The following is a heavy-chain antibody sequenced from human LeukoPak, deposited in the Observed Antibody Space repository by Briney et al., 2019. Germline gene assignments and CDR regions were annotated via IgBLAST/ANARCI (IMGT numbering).Heavy chain of an antibody. Sequence: EASVKVSCKASGYTFTTYDINWVRQATGQGLEWMGWKNPNSGNTGYTQKFQGRATMTRNTSISTAYMELSSLRSEDTAVYYCARGRGSGHKENWFDPWGQGTLVTVSS. D-gene: IGHD6-19*01. CDR1: GYTFTTYD. V-gene: IGHV1-8*01. CDR3: ARGRGSGHKENWFDP. J-gene: IGHJ5*02. CDR2: KNPNSGNT.